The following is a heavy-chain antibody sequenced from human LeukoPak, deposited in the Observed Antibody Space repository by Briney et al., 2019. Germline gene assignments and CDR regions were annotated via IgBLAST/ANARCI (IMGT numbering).Heavy chain of an antibody. Sequence: GGSLRLSCVASGFTFSYYSMNWVRQAPGKGLEWVSYINSISGEIWYADSVKGRFTISRDDAKNSLYLQMNSLRDEDTAVYYCARDHGYAFDYWGQGTLVTVSS. J-gene: IGHJ4*02. CDR3: ARDHGYAFDY. CDR2: INSISGEI. V-gene: IGHV3-48*02. CDR1: GFTFSYYS. D-gene: IGHD5-12*01.